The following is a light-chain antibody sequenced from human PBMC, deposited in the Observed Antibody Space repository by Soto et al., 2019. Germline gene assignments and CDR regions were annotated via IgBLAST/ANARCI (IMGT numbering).Light chain of an antibody. V-gene: IGLV1-40*01. J-gene: IGLJ2*01. CDR2: GNS. CDR1: SSNIGAGYD. CDR3: QSYDSSLSGWV. Sequence: QAVVTQPPSVSGAPGQWVTISCTGSSSNIGAGYDVHWYQQLPGTAPKLLIYGNSNRPSGVPDRFSDSKSGTSASLAITGLQAEDEADYYCQSYDSSLSGWVFGGGTKLTVL.